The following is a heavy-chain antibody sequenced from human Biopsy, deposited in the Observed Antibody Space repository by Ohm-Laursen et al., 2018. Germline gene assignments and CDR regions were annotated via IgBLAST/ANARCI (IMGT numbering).Heavy chain of an antibody. Sequence: GTLSLTCTVSGVSITAYYWSWIRQPPGKGLECIGNIHHSGSTNYNPSLKSRLTISVDTSKNQFSLKLSSVAAADTAVSYCARMDCSGGSCHYYSYGMDVWGQGTTVTVSS. CDR3: ARMDCSGGSCHYYSYGMDV. J-gene: IGHJ6*02. CDR1: GVSITAYY. D-gene: IGHD2-15*01. V-gene: IGHV4-4*09. CDR2: IHHSGST.